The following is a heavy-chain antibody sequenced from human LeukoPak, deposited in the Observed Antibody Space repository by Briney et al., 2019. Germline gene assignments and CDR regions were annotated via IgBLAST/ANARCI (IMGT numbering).Heavy chain of an antibody. D-gene: IGHD5-18*01. CDR2: IYHSGST. J-gene: IGHJ4*02. Sequence: PSETLSLTCAVSGGSISSGGYSWSWMRQPPGKGREWIGYIYHSGSTYYNPSLKSRVTISVDRSKNQFSLKVSSVTAADTAVYYCARGEQLWNFDYGGQGPLVTVSS. CDR1: GGSISSGGYS. CDR3: ARGEQLWNFDY. V-gene: IGHV4-30-2*01.